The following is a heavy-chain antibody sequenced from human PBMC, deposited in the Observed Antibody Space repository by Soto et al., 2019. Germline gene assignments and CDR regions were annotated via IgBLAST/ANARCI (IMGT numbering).Heavy chain of an antibody. Sequence: GSLRLSCAASGFTFSNYAVTWVRQAPGKGLEWVSTISGSGGSTYYADSVKGRFTISRDNSKNTLYLQMNSLRAEDTAVYYCARGGGYSSSGHNWFDPWGQGTLVTVSS. CDR1: GFTFSNYA. CDR2: ISGSGGST. J-gene: IGHJ5*02. CDR3: ARGGGYSSSGHNWFDP. V-gene: IGHV3-23*01. D-gene: IGHD6-6*01.